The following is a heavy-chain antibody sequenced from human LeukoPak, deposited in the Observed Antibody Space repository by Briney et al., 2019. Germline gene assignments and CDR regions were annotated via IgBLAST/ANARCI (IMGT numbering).Heavy chain of an antibody. V-gene: IGHV1-24*01. CDR2: FDPKEGER. D-gene: IGHD2-2*01. J-gene: IGHJ4*01. Sequence: GASVKVSCKVSGDTLTELSMHWVRQAPGKGLEWMGGFDPKEGERVYAQNCQGRFTMTEDTSSGTAYMELNSLRSEDTAVYYCTTREIVVEPAATSLVRGVLWRSDFWGHGTLVTVSS. CDR3: TTREIVVEPAATSLVRGVLWRSDF. CDR1: GDTLTELS.